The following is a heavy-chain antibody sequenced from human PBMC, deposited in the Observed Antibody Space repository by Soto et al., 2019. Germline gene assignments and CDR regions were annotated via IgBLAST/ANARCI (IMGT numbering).Heavy chain of an antibody. CDR1: GYTFTSYG. CDR2: ISTYNGNT. J-gene: IGHJ4*02. Sequence: QVQLVQSGAEVKKPGASVKVSCKASGYTFTSYGISWVRQAPGQGLEWMGWISTYNGNTNYAQKLQGRVTMTTGTSTRTAYVELRSLRSDDTAVYYCARVPATGYYYDSSGYYYFDYWGQGTLVTVSS. CDR3: ARVPATGYYYDSSGYYYFDY. V-gene: IGHV1-18*01. D-gene: IGHD3-22*01.